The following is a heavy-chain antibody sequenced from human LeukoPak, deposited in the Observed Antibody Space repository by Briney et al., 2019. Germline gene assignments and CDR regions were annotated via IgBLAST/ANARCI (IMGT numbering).Heavy chain of an antibody. CDR1: GFTFSNAW. D-gene: IGHD3-3*01. V-gene: IGHV3-15*01. Sequence: PGGSLRLSCAASGFTFSNAWMSWVRQAPGKGLEWVARIKSKTDGGTTDYAAPVKGRFTISRDYSKNTLYLQMNSLTPEDPAVYYCTTGLEYFDFWAVGYWGQGTLVTVSS. J-gene: IGHJ4*02. CDR2: IKSKTDGGTT. CDR3: TTGLEYFDFWAVGY.